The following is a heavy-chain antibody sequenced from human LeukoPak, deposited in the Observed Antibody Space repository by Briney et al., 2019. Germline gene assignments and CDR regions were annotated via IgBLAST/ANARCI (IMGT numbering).Heavy chain of an antibody. V-gene: IGHV4-59*01. CDR2: MYYSGST. Sequence: PSETLSLTCTVSGGSISRYYWSWIRQPPGKGLEWIGYMYYSGSTNYNPFLKSRVTISIDTSKNQFSLKLTSVTAADTAVYYCARGHYYDSSGYYYFDYWGQGTLVTVSS. J-gene: IGHJ4*02. CDR3: ARGHYYDSSGYYYFDY. CDR1: GGSISRYY. D-gene: IGHD3-22*01.